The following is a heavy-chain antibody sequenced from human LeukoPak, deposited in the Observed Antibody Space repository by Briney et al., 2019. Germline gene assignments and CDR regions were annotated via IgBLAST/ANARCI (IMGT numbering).Heavy chain of an antibody. CDR1: GXTFSSYS. V-gene: IGHV3-21*01. J-gene: IGHJ4*02. CDR3: ARDDSPVTTWLDY. CDR2: ISSSSSYI. D-gene: IGHD4-17*01. Sequence: GGSLRLSCAASGXTFSSYSMNWVRQAPGKGLEWVSSISSSSSYIYYADSVKGRFTISRDNSKNTLYLQINSLRAEDTAVYYCARDDSPVTTWLDYWGQGTLVTVSS.